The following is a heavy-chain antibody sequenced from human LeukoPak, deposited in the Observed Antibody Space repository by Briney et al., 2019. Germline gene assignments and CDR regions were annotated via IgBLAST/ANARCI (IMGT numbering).Heavy chain of an antibody. CDR2: INPSGGST. Sequence: ASVKVSCKASGYTFTSYFMHWVRQAPGQGLEWMGIINPSGGSTTYAQKFQGRVTMTRDTSTSTVYMELSGLTSEDTAVYYCARGLGEFSLPSFWFDPWGHGTLVTVSS. J-gene: IGHJ5*02. D-gene: IGHD3-16*02. V-gene: IGHV1-46*01. CDR1: GYTFTSYF. CDR3: ARGLGEFSLPSFWFDP.